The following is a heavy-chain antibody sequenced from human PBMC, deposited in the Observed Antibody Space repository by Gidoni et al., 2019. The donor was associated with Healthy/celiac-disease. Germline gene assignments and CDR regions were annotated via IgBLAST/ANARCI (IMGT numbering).Heavy chain of an antibody. J-gene: IGHJ4*02. CDR3: TKDIPGYSGPSPLDS. D-gene: IGHD5-12*01. CDR1: GFNFGDYA. Sequence: EVQLVESGGGLVRPGRYLRLSCAASGFNFGDYAMFWVRQFPGKGLEWVSGIYWNGGVIGYADSVKGRFTISRDNGKKSLYLQMNSLRSEDTALYYCTKDIPGYSGPSPLDSWGQGTLVTVSS. V-gene: IGHV3-9*01. CDR2: IYWNGGVI.